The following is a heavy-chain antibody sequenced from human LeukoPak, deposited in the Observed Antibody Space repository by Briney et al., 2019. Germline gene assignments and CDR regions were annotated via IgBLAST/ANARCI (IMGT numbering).Heavy chain of an antibody. J-gene: IGHJ3*02. CDR1: GFTFSSYA. CDR2: ISVSVGST. CDR3: AKGPGYYGSGDAFDI. Sequence: PGGSLRLSCAASGFTFSSYAMSWVRQAPGKGLEWVSAISVSVGSTYYADSVKGRFTISRDNSKNTLYLQMNSLRAEDTAVYYCAKGPGYYGSGDAFDIWGQGTMVTVSS. V-gene: IGHV3-23*01. D-gene: IGHD3-10*01.